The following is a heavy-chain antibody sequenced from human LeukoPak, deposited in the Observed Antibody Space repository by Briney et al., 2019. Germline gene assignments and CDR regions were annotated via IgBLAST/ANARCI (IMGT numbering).Heavy chain of an antibody. CDR3: ARDSGWFTFDY. V-gene: IGHV3-7*01. J-gene: IGHJ4*02. CDR1: GLTFSSYW. Sequence: GGSLRLSCADSGLTFSSYWVTWVRQAPGKGLEWVANIEGDGSQKNYVDSEKGRFTISRDNAKKSLYLQMNSLRAEDTAVYYCARDSGWFTFDYWGQGTLVTVSS. CDR2: IEGDGSQK. D-gene: IGHD6-19*01.